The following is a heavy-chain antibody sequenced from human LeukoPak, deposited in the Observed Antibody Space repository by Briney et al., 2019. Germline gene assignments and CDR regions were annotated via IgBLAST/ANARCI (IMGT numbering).Heavy chain of an antibody. CDR1: GYTFTGYY. V-gene: IGHV1-2*02. CDR3: ARDPVGYSYGYYFDY. Sequence: ASVEVSFKASGYTFTGYYMHWVRQAPGQGLEWMGWINPNSGGTNYAQKFQGRVTMTRDTSISTAYMELSRLRSDDTAVYYCARDPVGYSYGYYFDYWGQGTLVTVSS. J-gene: IGHJ4*02. D-gene: IGHD5-18*01. CDR2: INPNSGGT.